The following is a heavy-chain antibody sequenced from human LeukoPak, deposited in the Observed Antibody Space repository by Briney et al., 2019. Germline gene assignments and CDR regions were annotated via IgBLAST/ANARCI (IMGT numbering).Heavy chain of an antibody. Sequence: GGSLRLSCAASGFIFSTYGMHWIRQAPGKGLEWVAFIQFDGSDEFYAASVRGRFTISRDNSKNTLYLQMNSLRPEDTSVYYCAEDQKLQPFHYWGQGTLVTVSS. J-gene: IGHJ4*02. V-gene: IGHV3-30*02. CDR2: IQFDGSDE. CDR1: GFIFSTYG. D-gene: IGHD1-1*01. CDR3: AEDQKLQPFHY.